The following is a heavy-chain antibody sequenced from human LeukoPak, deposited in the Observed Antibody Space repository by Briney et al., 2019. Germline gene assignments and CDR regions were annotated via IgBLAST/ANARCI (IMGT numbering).Heavy chain of an antibody. J-gene: IGHJ4*02. CDR3: ARSRSGSYLLGY. V-gene: IGHV1-46*01. D-gene: IGHD1-26*01. CDR2: INPSGGST. CDR1: GYTFTSYY. Sequence: ASVKVSCKASGYTFTSYYMHWVRQAPAQGLEWMGIINPSGGSTSHAQKFQGRVTMTRDTSTSTVYMELSSLRSEDTAVYYCARSRSGSYLLGYWGQGTLVTVSS.